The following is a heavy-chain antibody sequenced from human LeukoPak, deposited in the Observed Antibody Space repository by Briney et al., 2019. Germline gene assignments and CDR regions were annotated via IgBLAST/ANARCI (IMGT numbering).Heavy chain of an antibody. V-gene: IGHV1-69*13. D-gene: IGHD3-22*01. CDR1: GGTFSSYA. CDR3: ARAKIVVVTDAFDI. Sequence: ASVKVSCKASGGTFSSYAISWVRQAPGQGLEWMGGIIPIFGTANYAQKFQGRVTITADESTSTAYMELSSLRSEDTAVYYCARAKIVVVTDAFDIWGQGTMVTVSS. J-gene: IGHJ3*02. CDR2: IIPIFGTA.